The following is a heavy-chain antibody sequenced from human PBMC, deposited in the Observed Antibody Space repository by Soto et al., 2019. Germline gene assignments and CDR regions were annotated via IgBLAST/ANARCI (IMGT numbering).Heavy chain of an antibody. Sequence: SETLSLTCAVYGGSFSGYYWSFSRHPPGKGLEWIGEINHSGSTNYNPSLKSRVTISVDTSKNQFSLKLSSVTAADTAVYYCASKRRIAAAGLDYWGQGTLVTVSS. CDR3: ASKRRIAAAGLDY. J-gene: IGHJ4*02. CDR1: GGSFSGYY. D-gene: IGHD6-13*01. V-gene: IGHV4-34*01. CDR2: INHSGST.